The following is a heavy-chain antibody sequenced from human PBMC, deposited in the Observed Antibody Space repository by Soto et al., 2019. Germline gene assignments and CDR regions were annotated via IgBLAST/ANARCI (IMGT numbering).Heavy chain of an antibody. D-gene: IGHD5-12*01. Sequence: ASVKVSCKASGYTFTGYYMHWVRQAPGQGLEWMGWINPNSGGTNYAQKFQGWVTMTRDTSISTAYMELSRLRSDDTAVYYCARDAYSGYDLSVYGMDVWGQGTTVTVSS. CDR1: GYTFTGYY. CDR3: ARDAYSGYDLSVYGMDV. J-gene: IGHJ6*02. CDR2: INPNSGGT. V-gene: IGHV1-2*04.